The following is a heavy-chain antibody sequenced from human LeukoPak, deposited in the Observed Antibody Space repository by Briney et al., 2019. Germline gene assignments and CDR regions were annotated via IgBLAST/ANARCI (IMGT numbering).Heavy chain of an antibody. CDR3: ARAMSGSYYYYYAMDV. Sequence: AASVTVSCKTSGYTFTNNAMNWMRPAPGQGLEWMGWINTNTGNPTYVQGFTGRFVFSLDTSVSTAYLQISSLKAEDTAVYYCARAMSGSYYYYYAMDVWGQGTTVTVSS. CDR1: GYTFTNNA. CDR2: INTNTGNP. J-gene: IGHJ6*02. V-gene: IGHV7-4-1*02. D-gene: IGHD3-10*02.